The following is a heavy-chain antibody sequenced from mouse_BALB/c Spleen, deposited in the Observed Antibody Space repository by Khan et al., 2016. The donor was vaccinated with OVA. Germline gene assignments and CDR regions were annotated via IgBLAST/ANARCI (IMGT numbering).Heavy chain of an antibody. CDR1: GFTFSTYG. CDR3: TRLAEYDDREGFAY. Sequence: EVELVESGGDLVKPGGSLKLSCAASGFTFSTYGMSWVRQTPDKRLEWVATVSTGGSYTYYPDSVKGRFTISRDTAKNTLYLQMSGLKSEDTAMFYCTRLAEYDDREGFAYWGQGTLVTVSA. D-gene: IGHD2-4*01. CDR2: VSTGGSYT. J-gene: IGHJ3*01. V-gene: IGHV5-6*01.